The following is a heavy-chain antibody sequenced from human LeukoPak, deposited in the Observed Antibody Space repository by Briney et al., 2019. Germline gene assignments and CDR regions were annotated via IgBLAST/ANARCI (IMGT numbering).Heavy chain of an antibody. Sequence: SETLSLTCTVSGGSISSGGYYWSWIRQPPGKGLEWIGYIYHSGSTYYNPSLKSRVTISVDRSKNQFSLKLSSVTAADTAVYYCARSVGHIGVWVYNWFDPWGQGTLVTVSS. CDR2: IYHSGST. CDR3: ARSVGHIGVWVYNWFDP. CDR1: GGSISSGGYY. D-gene: IGHD2-21*01. J-gene: IGHJ5*02. V-gene: IGHV4-30-2*01.